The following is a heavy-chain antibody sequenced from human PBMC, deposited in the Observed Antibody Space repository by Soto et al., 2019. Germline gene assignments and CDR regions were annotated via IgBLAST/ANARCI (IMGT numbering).Heavy chain of an antibody. D-gene: IGHD6-19*01. CDR3: AREGPRAVATSKDY. V-gene: IGHV1-18*04. CDR1: GYTFTGYY. CDR2: ISAYNGNT. Sequence: APVKVSCKASGYTFTGYYMHWVRQAPGQGLEWMGWISAYNGNTNYAQKLQGRVTMTTDTSTSTAYMELRSLRSDDTAVYYCAREGPRAVATSKDYWGQGTLVTVSS. J-gene: IGHJ4*02.